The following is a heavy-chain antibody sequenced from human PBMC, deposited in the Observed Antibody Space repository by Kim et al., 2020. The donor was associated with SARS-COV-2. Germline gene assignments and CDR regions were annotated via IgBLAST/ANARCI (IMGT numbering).Heavy chain of an antibody. D-gene: IGHD3-10*01. CDR2: IIPIFGTA. J-gene: IGHJ6*02. CDR3: AREAYYYGSGSYYYYGMDV. V-gene: IGHV1-69*13. Sequence: SVKVSCKASGGTFSSYAISWVRQAPGQGLEWMGGIIPIFGTANYAQKFQGRVTITADESTSTAYMELSSLRSEDTAVYYCAREAYYYGSGSYYYYGMDVWGQGTTVTVSS. CDR1: GGTFSSYA.